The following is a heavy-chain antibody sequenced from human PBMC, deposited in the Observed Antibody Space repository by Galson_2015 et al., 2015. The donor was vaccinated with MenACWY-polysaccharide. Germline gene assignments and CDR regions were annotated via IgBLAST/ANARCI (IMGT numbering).Heavy chain of an antibody. D-gene: IGHD2-2*01. CDR2: ISGAGSTI. Sequence: SLRLSCAAFGFTFSDYAMNWVRQAPGKGLEWVSVISGAGSTIYYADSVKGRFTISRDNSKNTLYLQMNSLRAEDTAVYYCAKACCSTTNSYTDSWGQVIRVTLSS. V-gene: IGHV3-23*01. J-gene: IGHJ5*01. CDR1: GFTFSDYA. CDR3: AKACCSTTNSYTDS.